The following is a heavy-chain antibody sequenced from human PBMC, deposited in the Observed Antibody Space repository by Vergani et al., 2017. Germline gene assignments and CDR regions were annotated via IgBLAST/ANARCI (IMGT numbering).Heavy chain of an antibody. CDR1: GFTFDDYA. D-gene: IGHD3-3*01. Sequence: EMQLVESGGGLVQPGRSLRLSCAASGFTFDDYAMHWVRQAPGKGLEWVSGISWNSGGIGYADSVKGRFTISRDNAKNSLYLQMNSLRAEDTALYYCAKDHYDFWSGYPNLSPFDLWGRGTLVTVSS. J-gene: IGHJ2*01. V-gene: IGHV3-9*01. CDR3: AKDHYDFWSGYPNLSPFDL. CDR2: ISWNSGGI.